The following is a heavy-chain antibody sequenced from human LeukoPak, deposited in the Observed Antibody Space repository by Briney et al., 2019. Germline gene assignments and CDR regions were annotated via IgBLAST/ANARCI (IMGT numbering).Heavy chain of an antibody. V-gene: IGHV3-74*01. CDR3: ARALYTSGQNY. J-gene: IGHJ4*02. D-gene: IGHD6-19*01. CDR1: GFTFSSYW. Sequence: GGSLRLSCAASGFTFSSYWMHWVRQAPGKGLVWVSRINSDGSSTTYADSVKGRFTISRDNAKNTLYLQINSLRAEDTAVYYCARALYTSGQNYWGQGTLVTVSS. CDR2: INSDGSST.